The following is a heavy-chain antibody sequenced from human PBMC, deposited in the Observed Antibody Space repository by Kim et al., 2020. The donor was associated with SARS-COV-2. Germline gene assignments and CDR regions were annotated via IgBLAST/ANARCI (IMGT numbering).Heavy chain of an antibody. CDR2: VSGDGATT. D-gene: IGHD6-19*01. V-gene: IGHV3-43*02. J-gene: IGHJ4*02. CDR3: SKASGWLPRY. Sequence: GGSLRLSCAASGFTFGDSVMHWFRQAPGKGLEWVALVSGDGATTYYADSVKGRFTISRDNSKDSLSLHMNSLRIEDTASYYCSKASGWLPRYWGQGILVTVSS. CDR1: GFTFGDSV.